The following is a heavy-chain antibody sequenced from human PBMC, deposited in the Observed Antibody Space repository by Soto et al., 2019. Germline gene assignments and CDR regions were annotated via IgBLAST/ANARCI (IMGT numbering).Heavy chain of an antibody. CDR2: VNPSGGST. V-gene: IGHV1-46*01. D-gene: IGHD5-12*01. CDR1: GYTFTSYH. J-gene: IGHJ5*02. CDR3: ARGSRNSGYDPTPNWFDP. Sequence: QVQLVQSGAEVKKPGASVKVSCKASGYTFTSYHMHWVRQAPGQGLEWMGIVNPSGGSTRYAQKFQGRVTMTRDTSTSTVYMELSSLRSEDTAVYYCARGSRNSGYDPTPNWFDPWGQGTLVTVSS.